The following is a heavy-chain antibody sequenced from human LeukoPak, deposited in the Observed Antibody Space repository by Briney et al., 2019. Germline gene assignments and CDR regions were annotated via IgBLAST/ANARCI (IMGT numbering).Heavy chain of an antibody. V-gene: IGHV3-7*01. CDR2: IKQDGSEK. Sequence: GGSLRLSCAASGFTFSSYWMSWVRQAPGKGLEWVANIKQDGSEKYYVDSVKGRFTISRDNAKNSLYLQMNSLRAEDTAVYYCASEPYYDSSGYLDYWGQGTLVTVAS. J-gene: IGHJ4*02. CDR3: ASEPYYDSSGYLDY. CDR1: GFTFSSYW. D-gene: IGHD3-22*01.